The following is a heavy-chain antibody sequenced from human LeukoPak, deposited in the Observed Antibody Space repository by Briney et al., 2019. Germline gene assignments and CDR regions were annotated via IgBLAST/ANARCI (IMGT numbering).Heavy chain of an antibody. Sequence: SVKVSCKASGGTFSSYAISWVRQAPGQGLEWMGGIIPIFGIANYAQKFQGRVTITTDESTSTAYMELSGLRSEDTAVYYCAREVGATLHFDYWGQGTLVTVSS. D-gene: IGHD1-26*01. CDR3: AREVGATLHFDY. V-gene: IGHV1-69*05. CDR2: IIPIFGIA. CDR1: GGTFSSYA. J-gene: IGHJ4*02.